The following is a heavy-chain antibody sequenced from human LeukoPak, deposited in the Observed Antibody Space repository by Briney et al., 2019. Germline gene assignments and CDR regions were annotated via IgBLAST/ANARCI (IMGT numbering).Heavy chain of an antibody. V-gene: IGHV4-34*01. CDR2: INHSGST. J-gene: IGHJ2*01. D-gene: IGHD6-25*01. Sequence: PSETLSLTCALYGGSFSGYYWSWIRQPPGKGPEWIGEINHSGSTNYNPSLKSRVTISVDTSKNQFSLKLSSVTAADTAVYYCARLPFSSGLITYWYFDLWGRGTLVTVSS. CDR1: GGSFSGYY. CDR3: ARLPFSSGLITYWYFDL.